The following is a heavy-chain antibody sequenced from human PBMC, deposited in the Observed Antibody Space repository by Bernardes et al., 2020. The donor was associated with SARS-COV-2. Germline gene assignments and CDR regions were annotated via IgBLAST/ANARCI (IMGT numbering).Heavy chain of an antibody. D-gene: IGHD1-26*01. J-gene: IGHJ4*02. CDR2: IFPNNGGT. CDR1: GYTFTGYY. Sequence: AGVKVSCQTSGYTFTGYYIHWVRQAPGQGLEWMGWIFPNNGGTKYAQKFQGRVTMTRDTSLRTAYMELSGLTSDDTAVYYCARGGLLGATPSWDYWGQGPLVTVSS. CDR3: ARGGLLGATPSWDY. V-gene: IGHV1-2*02.